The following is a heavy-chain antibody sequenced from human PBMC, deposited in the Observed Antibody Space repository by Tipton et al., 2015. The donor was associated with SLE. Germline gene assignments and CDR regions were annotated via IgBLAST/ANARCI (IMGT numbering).Heavy chain of an antibody. J-gene: IGHJ2*01. CDR2: ISTYNGNT. D-gene: IGHD4-17*01. Sequence: QLVQSGAEVKNPGASGKVSCKASAYTFTTYSISWVRQAPGQGLEWMGWISTYNGNTNYAQKLQGRVTMTTDASTSTAYMELRSLRSDDTAVYYGARAVTTALYWYFDLWGRGTLVTVSS. V-gene: IGHV1-18*01. CDR3: ARAVTTALYWYFDL. CDR1: AYTFTTYS.